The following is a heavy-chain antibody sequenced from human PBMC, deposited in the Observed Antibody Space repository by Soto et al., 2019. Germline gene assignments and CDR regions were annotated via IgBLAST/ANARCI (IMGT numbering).Heavy chain of an antibody. D-gene: IGHD3-10*01. CDR2: IYHTGDT. CDR1: SGPSRSHN. J-gene: IGHJ6*02. V-gene: IGHV4-4*08. Sequence: QVQLQQSGPGLVKPSETLSLTCTVSSGPSRSHNWGWIRQPPGGGLEWIGYIYHTGDTSYNPSLSSRVSISPTTSTNNIPLPLRPVTAAATPVYSCVSPGLGDPPGLVDVWGQGPRVSVFS. CDR3: VSPGLGDPPGLVDV.